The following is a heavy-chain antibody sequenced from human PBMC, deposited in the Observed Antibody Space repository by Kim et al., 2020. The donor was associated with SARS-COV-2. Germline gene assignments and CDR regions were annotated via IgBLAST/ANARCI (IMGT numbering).Heavy chain of an antibody. V-gene: IGHV3-11*03. CDR3: VGDPIDSSGGAFDI. Sequence: GGSLRLSCAASGFTFSDYYMSWIRQAPGKGLEWVSYISSSSYTNYADSVKGRFTISRDNAKNSLYLQMNSLRAEDTAVYYCVGDPIDSSGGAFDIWGQGTMVTVSS. CDR1: GFTFSDYY. J-gene: IGHJ3*02. D-gene: IGHD6-19*01. CDR2: ISSSSYT.